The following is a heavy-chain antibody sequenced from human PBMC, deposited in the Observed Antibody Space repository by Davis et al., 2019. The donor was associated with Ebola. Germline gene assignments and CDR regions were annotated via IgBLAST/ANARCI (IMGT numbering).Heavy chain of an antibody. CDR2: TSYRSKWSS. J-gene: IGHJ6*02. CDR3: ARGRFCSGASCQSYYYYGLDV. Sequence: HSQTLSLTCAISGDSVSSDIAAWNWIRQSPSRGLEWLGRTSYRSKWSSDYAPSVKSRITIIADTSKNEFSLQLKSVTPEDTAVYYCARGRFCSGASCQSYYYYGLDVWGQGTTGTVSS. V-gene: IGHV6-1*01. D-gene: IGHD2-15*01. CDR1: GDSVSSDIAA.